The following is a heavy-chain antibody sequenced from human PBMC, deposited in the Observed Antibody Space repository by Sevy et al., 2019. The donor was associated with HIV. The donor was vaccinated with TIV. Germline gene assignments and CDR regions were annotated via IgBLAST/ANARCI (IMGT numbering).Heavy chain of an antibody. D-gene: IGHD2-15*01. J-gene: IGHJ4*02. CDR3: ARDLFSGGTEVYGY. CDR2: ISGSGNTI. CDR1: GFTFSSYE. Sequence: GGSLRLSCEASGFTFSSYEMNWVRQAPGKGLEWVSYISGSGNTIYYADSVKGRFTISRDNAENSLYLQMNSVRAEDTAVSYCARDLFSGGTEVYGYWGQGTLVTVSS. V-gene: IGHV3-48*03.